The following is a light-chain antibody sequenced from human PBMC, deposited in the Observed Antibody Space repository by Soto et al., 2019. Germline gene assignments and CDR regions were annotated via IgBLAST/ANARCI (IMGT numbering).Light chain of an antibody. Sequence: EIVLTQSPGTLSLSPGERVTLSCRASQSISNNHLAWYQQKPGQAPRLLIHGTSNRATGIPDRFSGSGSGTDFTLTFSRLEPEDFAVYYCQQYGTSPYTFGQGTKLEIK. CDR3: QQYGTSPYT. J-gene: IGKJ2*01. CDR1: QSISNNH. CDR2: GTS. V-gene: IGKV3-20*01.